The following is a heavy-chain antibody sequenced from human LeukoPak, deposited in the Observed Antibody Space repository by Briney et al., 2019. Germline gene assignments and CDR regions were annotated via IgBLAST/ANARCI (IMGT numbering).Heavy chain of an antibody. CDR1: GGSISSSSYY. Sequence: PSETLSLTCTVSGGSISSSSYYWGWIRQPPGKGLEWIGSIYYSGSTYYNPSLKSRVTISIDTSKNQFSLKLSSVTAADTAVYYCARQYSSGYLDFDYWGQGTLVTVSS. J-gene: IGHJ4*02. D-gene: IGHD3-22*01. V-gene: IGHV4-39*01. CDR2: IYYSGST. CDR3: ARQYSSGYLDFDY.